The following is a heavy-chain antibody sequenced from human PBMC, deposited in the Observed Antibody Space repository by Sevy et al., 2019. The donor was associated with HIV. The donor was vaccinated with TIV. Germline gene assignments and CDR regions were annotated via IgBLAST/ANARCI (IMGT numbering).Heavy chain of an antibody. D-gene: IGHD3-16*01. Sequence: GGSLRLSCVASGFTFNNFWMAWVRQAPGKGLVWFANIKPDGSESNHVGSVKGRFTISRDNAKNSLYLQMNSLTAEDTAVYYCARDVGGGYFDYWGQGTLVTVSS. CDR2: IKPDGSES. CDR3: ARDVGGGYFDY. V-gene: IGHV3-7*03. CDR1: GFTFNNFW. J-gene: IGHJ4*01.